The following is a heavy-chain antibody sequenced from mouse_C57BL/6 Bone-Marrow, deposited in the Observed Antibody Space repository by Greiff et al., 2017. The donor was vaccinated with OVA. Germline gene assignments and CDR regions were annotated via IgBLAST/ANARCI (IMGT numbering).Heavy chain of an antibody. CDR2: INPNNGGT. Sequence: EVQLQQSGPELVKPGASVKIPCKASGYTFTDYNMDWVKQSHGKSLEWIGDINPNNGGTIYNQKFKGKATLTVDKSSSTAYMELRSLTSEDTAVYYSARVVATGRFAYWGQGTLVTVSA. J-gene: IGHJ3*01. D-gene: IGHD1-1*01. V-gene: IGHV1-18*01. CDR1: GYTFTDYN. CDR3: ARVVATGRFAY.